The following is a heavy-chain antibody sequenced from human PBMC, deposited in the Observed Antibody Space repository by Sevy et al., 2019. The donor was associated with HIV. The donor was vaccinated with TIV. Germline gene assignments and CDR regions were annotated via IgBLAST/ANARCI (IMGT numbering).Heavy chain of an antibody. CDR1: GGTFSNYA. CDR3: ASVGFCSTRSCFTALRFPLDPHFDS. D-gene: IGHD2-2*02. CDR2: IIPIFGAT. V-gene: IGHV1-69*13. Sequence: ASVKVSCKASGGTFSNYAINWLRQAPGQGLEWMGGIIPIFGATNYAQNFQGRVTITADESTSTGYMELSGLRSEDTGIYYCASVGFCSTRSCFTALRFPLDPHFDSRGQGTLVTVSS. J-gene: IGHJ4*02.